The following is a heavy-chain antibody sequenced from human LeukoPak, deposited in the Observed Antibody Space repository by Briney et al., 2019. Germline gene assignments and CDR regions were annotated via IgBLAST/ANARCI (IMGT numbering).Heavy chain of an antibody. CDR3: AKGALGIAARPTHFDY. D-gene: IGHD6-6*01. J-gene: IGHJ4*02. CDR2: ISGSGGST. V-gene: IGHV3-23*01. CDR1: VFTFSSYA. Sequence: GGSLRLSCAASVFTFSSYAMSWVRQAPGKGLEWVSAISGSGGSTYYADSVKGRFTISRDNSKNTLYLQMNSLRAEDTAVYYCAKGALGIAARPTHFDYWGQGTLVTVSS.